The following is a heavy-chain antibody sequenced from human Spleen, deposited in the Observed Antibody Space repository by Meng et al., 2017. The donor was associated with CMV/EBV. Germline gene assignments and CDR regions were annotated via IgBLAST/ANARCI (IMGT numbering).Heavy chain of an antibody. CDR3: ARGGTWAPLDV. V-gene: IGHV1-8*01. J-gene: IGHJ6*02. CDR1: GNTFSSYD. Sequence: ASVKVSCKASGNTFSSYDINWVRQATGQGLEWMGWINPNRGITGYVQKFQGRVTLTRNISISTFYMDLSSLTSEDTAVYYCARGGTWAPLDVWGQGTTVTVSS. CDR2: INPNRGIT. D-gene: IGHD3-10*01.